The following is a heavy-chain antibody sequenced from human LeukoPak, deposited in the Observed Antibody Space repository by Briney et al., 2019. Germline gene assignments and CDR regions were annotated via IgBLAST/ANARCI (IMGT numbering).Heavy chain of an antibody. Sequence: GGSLRLSCAASGFTFSNYWMSWVRQAPGKGLEWVANIKQDGSEMYYVDSVKGRFTISRDNAENSLHLHMNSLRAEDTAVYYCASTQTFDNWGPGTLVTVSS. CDR1: GFTFSNYW. V-gene: IGHV3-7*05. CDR2: IKQDGSEM. CDR3: ASTQTFDN. J-gene: IGHJ4*02.